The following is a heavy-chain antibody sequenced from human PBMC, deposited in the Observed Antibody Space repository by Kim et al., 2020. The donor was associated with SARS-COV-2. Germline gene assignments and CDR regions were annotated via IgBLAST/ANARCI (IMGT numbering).Heavy chain of an antibody. V-gene: IGHV3-74*01. J-gene: IGHJ4*03. Sequence: GGSLRLSCTVSGFTLSSSWMHWVRQAPGQGLAWVSRMNGEGSSPTYADPVKGRFTISSDNAKNTLFMQMDSLRVDDTDVYYCARGPWGAARYWGQGT. CDR1: GFTLSSSW. D-gene: IGHD6-6*01. CDR2: MNGEGSSP. CDR3: ARGPWGAARY.